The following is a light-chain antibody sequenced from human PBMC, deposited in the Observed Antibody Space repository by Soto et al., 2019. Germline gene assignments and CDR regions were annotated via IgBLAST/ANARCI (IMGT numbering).Light chain of an antibody. CDR2: DVN. V-gene: IGLV2-11*01. Sequence: QSALTQPRSVSGSLGQSVTLSCTGTSSDVGGYHYVSWYQQHPGKAPKIIIYDVNKRPSGVPDRFSGSKSGNTASLTISGLQTDEDAYYYCCSYAGSSTLVFGRGTKLTVL. CDR3: CSYAGSSTLV. CDR1: SSDVGGYHY. J-gene: IGLJ2*01.